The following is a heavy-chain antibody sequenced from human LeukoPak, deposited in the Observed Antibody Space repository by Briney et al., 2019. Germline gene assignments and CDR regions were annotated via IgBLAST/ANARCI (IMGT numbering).Heavy chain of an antibody. CDR1: GYTFTTYY. CDR3: AKVRYGDYSAFDI. J-gene: IGHJ3*02. D-gene: IGHD4-17*01. CDR2: INPSGGST. Sequence: SVKVSCKASGYTFTTYYMHWVRQAPGQGLEWMGVINPSGGSTKNAQRFQGRVTMTRDTSTSTVYMELSSLRAEDTALYYCAKVRYGDYSAFDIWGQGTMVTVSS. V-gene: IGHV1-46*01.